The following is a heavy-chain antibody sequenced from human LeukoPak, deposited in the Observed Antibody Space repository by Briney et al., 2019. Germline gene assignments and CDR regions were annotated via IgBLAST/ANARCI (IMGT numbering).Heavy chain of an antibody. Sequence: SETLSLTCTVSGGSISSYYWSWIRQPPGKGLEWIGYIYYSGSTNYNPSLKSRVTISVDTSKNQFSLKLSSVTAADTAVYYCARSDGSGYYLYWGQGTLVTVSS. CDR3: ARSDGSGYYLY. CDR1: GGSISSYY. D-gene: IGHD3-22*01. V-gene: IGHV4-59*01. J-gene: IGHJ4*02. CDR2: IYYSGST.